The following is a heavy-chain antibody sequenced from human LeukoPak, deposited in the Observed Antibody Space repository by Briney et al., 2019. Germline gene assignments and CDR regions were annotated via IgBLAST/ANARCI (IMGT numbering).Heavy chain of an antibody. CDR2: ISSSGTTI. V-gene: IGHV3-48*03. CDR1: GFSFTSYE. CDR3: ARRMLRENYFDH. J-gene: IGHJ4*02. D-gene: IGHD3-10*01. Sequence: GGSLRLSCAASGFSFTSYEMNWVRQAPGMGLEWVSYISSSGTTIHYADSVKGRFTISRDNAKNSLYLDMNSLRAEDTAIYYCARRMLRENYFDHWGQGTLVTVSS.